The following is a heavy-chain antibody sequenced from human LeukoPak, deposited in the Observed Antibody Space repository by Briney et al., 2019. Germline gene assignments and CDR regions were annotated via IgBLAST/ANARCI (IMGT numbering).Heavy chain of an antibody. CDR1: GFTFSSYS. CDR2: ISSSSSYV. J-gene: IGHJ6*03. CDR3: ARDAPLGYCRSTSCYTGGDYYYYYMDV. Sequence: PGGSLRLSCAASGFTFSSYSMNWVRQAPGKGLEWVSSISSSSSYVYYADSVKGRFTISRDNAKNSLYLQMNSLRAEDTAVYYCARDAPLGYCRSTSCYTGGDYYYYYMDVWGKGTTVTVSS. D-gene: IGHD2-2*02. V-gene: IGHV3-21*01.